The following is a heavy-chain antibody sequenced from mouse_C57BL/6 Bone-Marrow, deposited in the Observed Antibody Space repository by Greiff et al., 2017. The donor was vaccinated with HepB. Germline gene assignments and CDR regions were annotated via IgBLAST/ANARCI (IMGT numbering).Heavy chain of an antibody. CDR1: GFTFSDFY. Sequence: EVKLVESGGGLVQSGRSLRLSCATSGFTFSDFYMEWVRQAPGKGLEWIAASRNKANDYTTEYSASVKGRFIVSRDTSQSILYLQMNALRAEDTAIYYCARDGGSGYVAWFAYWGQGTLVTVSA. CDR3: ARDGGSGYVAWFAY. CDR2: SRNKANDYTT. D-gene: IGHD3-2*02. V-gene: IGHV7-1*01. J-gene: IGHJ3*01.